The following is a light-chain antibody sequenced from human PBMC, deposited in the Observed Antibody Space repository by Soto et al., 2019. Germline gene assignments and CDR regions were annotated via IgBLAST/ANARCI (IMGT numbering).Light chain of an antibody. V-gene: IGKV1-5*03. J-gene: IGKJ4*01. CDR2: KAS. Sequence: DIQMTQSPSTLSASGGDRVTISCRASQSISGWLAWYQQKPGKAPKLLISKASSLESGVPSRFSGSGSGTEFTLTISGLQPDDFATYYCRQYNTYPLTFAGGTKVEIK. CDR1: QSISGW. CDR3: RQYNTYPLT.